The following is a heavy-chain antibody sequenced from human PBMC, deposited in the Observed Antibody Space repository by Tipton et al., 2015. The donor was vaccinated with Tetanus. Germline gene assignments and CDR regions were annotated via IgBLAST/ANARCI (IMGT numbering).Heavy chain of an antibody. CDR2: ISGSGDTT. CDR1: GFTFNKYA. V-gene: IGHV3-23*01. J-gene: IGHJ4*02. D-gene: IGHD4-17*01. CDR3: AKWVKYGDYDLSIPFIDQ. Sequence: SLRLSCEVSGFTFNKYALSWVRQAPGKGLEWVSTISGSGDTTNYADSVKGRVTISRDLSMKTLYLQMNSLRAEDTAMYYCAKWVKYGDYDLSIPFIDQWGQGTLVTVSS.